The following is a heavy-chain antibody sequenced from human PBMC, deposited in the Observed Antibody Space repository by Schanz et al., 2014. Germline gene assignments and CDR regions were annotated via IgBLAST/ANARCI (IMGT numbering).Heavy chain of an antibody. CDR3: ARGGRGGSPGRAFDI. V-gene: IGHV3-30*04. CDR1: GFTFSSYA. J-gene: IGHJ3*02. Sequence: QVQLVESGGGVVQPGRSLRLSCAASGFTFSSYAVHWVRQAPDKGLVWVAVTSSDGSLKYYADSVKGRFTISRDNSRDTVYLQMNSLRGEDTAVYYCARGGRGGSPGRAFDIWGQGTMVTASS. D-gene: IGHD5-12*01. CDR2: TSSDGSLK.